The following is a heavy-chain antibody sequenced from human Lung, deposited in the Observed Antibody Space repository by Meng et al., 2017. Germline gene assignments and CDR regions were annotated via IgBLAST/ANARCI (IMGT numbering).Heavy chain of an antibody. Sequence: SVNVSCKASGYTFTSYAMHWVRQAPGQRLEWMGWINAGNGNTKYSQKFQGRVTITRDTSASTAYMELSSLGSEDQAVYYCARLGWTQRYFDLWGQGTLVTVSS. J-gene: IGHJ5*02. D-gene: IGHD6-19*01. V-gene: IGHV1-3*01. CDR1: GYTFTSYA. CDR3: ARLGWTQRYFDL. CDR2: INAGNGNT.